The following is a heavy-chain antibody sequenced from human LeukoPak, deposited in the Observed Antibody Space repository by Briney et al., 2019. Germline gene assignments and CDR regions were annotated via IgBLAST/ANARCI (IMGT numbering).Heavy chain of an antibody. V-gene: IGHV3-23*01. J-gene: IGHJ4*02. CDR3: ARAPVTSCRGAYCYPFDY. Sequence: PGGSLRLSCAASGFTFSNYAMHWVRQAPGKGLEWVSATSSSDAGTYHADSVRGRFTISRDNSKNTLYLQMNSLRVEDAAVYYCARAPVTSCRGAYCYPFDYWGQGTLVTVSS. D-gene: IGHD2-21*01. CDR1: GFTFSNYA. CDR2: TSSSDAGT.